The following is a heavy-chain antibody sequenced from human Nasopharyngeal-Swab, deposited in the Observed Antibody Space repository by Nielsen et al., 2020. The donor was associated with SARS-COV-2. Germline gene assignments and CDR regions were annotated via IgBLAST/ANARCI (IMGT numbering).Heavy chain of an antibody. V-gene: IGHV3-48*03. Sequence: GESLKISCAASGFTSSSYEMNWVRQAPGKGLEWVSYISSSGSTIYYADSVKGRFTISRDNAKNSLYLQMNSLRAEDTAVYYCASGYSSGWYEWYFDYWGQGTLVTVSS. CDR3: ASGYSSGWYEWYFDY. CDR1: GFTSSSYE. J-gene: IGHJ4*02. D-gene: IGHD6-19*01. CDR2: ISSSGSTI.